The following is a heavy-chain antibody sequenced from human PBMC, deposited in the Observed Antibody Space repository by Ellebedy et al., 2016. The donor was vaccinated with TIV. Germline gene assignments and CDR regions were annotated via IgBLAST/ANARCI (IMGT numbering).Heavy chain of an antibody. CDR3: ARDSDVSVAGIDRWYYFDY. J-gene: IGHJ4*02. CDR1: GFTFSSYG. D-gene: IGHD6-19*01. CDR2: IWYDGRNK. Sequence: GGSLRLSCAASGFTFSSYGMHWVRQAPGKGLEWVAVIWYDGRNKYYADSVKGRFTISRDNAKNTLYLQMNSLRAEDTAVYYCARDSDVSVAGIDRWYYFDYWGQGTLVTVSS. V-gene: IGHV3-33*08.